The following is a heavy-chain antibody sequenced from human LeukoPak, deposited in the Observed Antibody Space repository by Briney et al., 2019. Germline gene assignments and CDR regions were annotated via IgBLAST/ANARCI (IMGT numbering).Heavy chain of an antibody. V-gene: IGHV7-4-1*02. J-gene: IGHJ4*02. CDR3: ARNYPNPLVYCSGGTCLPNDY. CDR2: INTNTGNP. CDR1: GYTFANYA. Sequence: ASVKVSCKASGYTFANYAMNWVRQAPGQGLEWMGWINTNTGNPTYAQGFTGRFVFSLDYPVSKAYLQISSLKAEDTAVYYCARNYPNPLVYCSGGTCLPNDYWGQGTLVTVSS. D-gene: IGHD2-15*01.